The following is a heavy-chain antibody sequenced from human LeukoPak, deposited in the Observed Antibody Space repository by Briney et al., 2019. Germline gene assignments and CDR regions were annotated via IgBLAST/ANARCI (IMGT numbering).Heavy chain of an antibody. Sequence: SETLSLTCTVSGGSISSSRYYWGWIRQPPGKGLEWIGSIHYSGSTYYNPSLKSRVTVSVDTSENQFSLKLSSVTAADTAVYYCARGTYYYGSGSYPFDYWGQGTLVTVSS. J-gene: IGHJ4*02. V-gene: IGHV4-39*07. D-gene: IGHD3-10*01. CDR2: IHYSGST. CDR3: ARGTYYYGSGSYPFDY. CDR1: GGSISSSRYY.